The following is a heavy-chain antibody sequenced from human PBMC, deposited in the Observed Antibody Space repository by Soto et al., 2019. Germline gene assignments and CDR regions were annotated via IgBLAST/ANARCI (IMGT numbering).Heavy chain of an antibody. Sequence: SETLSLTCTVSGGSINSGDYYWTWVRHPPGKGLEWIGYIYYDGNSQHNPSLKSRVTMSIDTSKNQFSLNLSSVTAADTAVYYCARDRRWLPRGPNNWLDLWGQGTQVTVS. CDR1: GGSINSGDYY. J-gene: IGHJ5*02. CDR2: IYYDGNS. D-gene: IGHD5-12*01. CDR3: ARDRRWLPRGPNNWLDL. V-gene: IGHV4-30-4*01.